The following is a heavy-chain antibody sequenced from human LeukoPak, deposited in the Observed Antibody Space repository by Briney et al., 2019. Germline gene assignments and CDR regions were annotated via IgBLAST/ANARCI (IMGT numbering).Heavy chain of an antibody. CDR2: IYPGDSAP. Sequence: ESLKIPCKGSGYSFTSYWIGWVRQMPGQGVEWMGMIYPGDSAPSYSPPSQGQVPISADNPISTAPLQWSSLKASDTAMNYGARRDSGFEFFDYWGEGALVTVSS. CDR3: ARRDSGFEFFDY. CDR1: GYSFTSYW. J-gene: IGHJ4*02. D-gene: IGHD5-12*01. V-gene: IGHV5-51*04.